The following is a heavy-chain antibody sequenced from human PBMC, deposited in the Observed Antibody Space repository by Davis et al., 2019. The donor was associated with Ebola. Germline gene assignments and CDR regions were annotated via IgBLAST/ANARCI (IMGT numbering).Heavy chain of an antibody. CDR3: ARSLPDQGGWEWWFDP. Sequence: PGGSLRLSCKGSGYSFTSYWIGWVRQLPGKGLEWMGIIYPGDSDTRYSPSFQGQVTISADKSISTAYLQWSSLKASDTAMYYCARSLPDQGGWEWWFDPWGQGTLVTVSS. D-gene: IGHD3-3*01. CDR2: IYPGDSDT. CDR1: GYSFTSYW. V-gene: IGHV5-51*01. J-gene: IGHJ5*02.